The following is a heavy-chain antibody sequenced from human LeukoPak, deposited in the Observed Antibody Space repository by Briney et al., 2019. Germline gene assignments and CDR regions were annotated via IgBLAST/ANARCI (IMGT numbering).Heavy chain of an antibody. CDR2: IKQDGSEK. Sequence: GGSLRLSCAASGFTFSRNWMSWVRQAPRKGLEWVGNIKQDGSEKYYVDSVKGRFTISRDNAKNSLYLQMNSLRAEDTAVYYCARDGWSPDYWGQGTLVAVSS. CDR3: ARDGWSPDY. J-gene: IGHJ4*02. V-gene: IGHV3-7*01. CDR1: GFTFSRNW.